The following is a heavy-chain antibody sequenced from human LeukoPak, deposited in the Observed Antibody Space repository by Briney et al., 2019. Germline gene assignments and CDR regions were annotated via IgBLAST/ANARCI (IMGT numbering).Heavy chain of an antibody. J-gene: IGHJ3*02. CDR1: GITFDDYA. V-gene: IGHV3-43*02. Sequence: GGSLRLSCAASGITFDDYAMHWVRQAPGKDLEWVSLISGDGVDTHYADSVKGRFTISRDNNKSSLYLQMNSLITEDTALYYCGKDPSRAMAMAFDIWGQGTMVTVSS. D-gene: IGHD6-19*01. CDR2: ISGDGVDT. CDR3: GKDPSRAMAMAFDI.